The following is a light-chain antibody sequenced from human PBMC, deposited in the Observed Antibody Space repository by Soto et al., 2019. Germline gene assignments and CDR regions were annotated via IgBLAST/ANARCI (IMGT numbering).Light chain of an antibody. V-gene: IGLV1-40*01. CDR3: QSYDGSLSGSYV. CDR1: SANIGAGYD. Sequence: QSLLTQPPSLSLAPGQRVTISCTGSSANIGAGYDVHWYQQLPRTAPKPLIYGNSNRPSGVPDRFSASKSGTSASLAITGLQAEDEADYYCQSYDGSLSGSYVFGTGTKVTVL. CDR2: GNS. J-gene: IGLJ1*01.